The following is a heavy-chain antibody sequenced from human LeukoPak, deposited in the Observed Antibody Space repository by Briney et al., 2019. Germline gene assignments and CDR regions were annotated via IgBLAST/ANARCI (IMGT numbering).Heavy chain of an antibody. D-gene: IGHD3-3*01. CDR1: GFTFSSYE. J-gene: IGHJ6*03. CDR2: IKQDGSEK. V-gene: IGHV3-7*01. CDR3: ARDQDDFWSGYSDYMDV. Sequence: GGSLRLSCAASGFTFSSYEMNWVRQAPGKGLEWVANIKQDGSEKYYVDSVRGRFTISRDNAKNSLYLQMNSLRAEDTAVYYCARDQDDFWSGYSDYMDVWGKGTTVTVSS.